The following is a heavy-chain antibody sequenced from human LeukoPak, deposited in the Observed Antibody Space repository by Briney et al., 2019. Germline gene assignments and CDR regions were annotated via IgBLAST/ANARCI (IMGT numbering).Heavy chain of an antibody. CDR1: GFTVSSNY. CDR3: ARKMSSSWYFDY. V-gene: IGHV3-53*01. CDR2: IYSGGST. D-gene: IGHD6-13*01. J-gene: IGHJ4*02. Sequence: GGSLRLSCAASGFTVSSNYMSWVRQAPGKGLEWVPVIYSGGSTYYADSVKGRFTISRDNSKNTLYLQMNSLRAEDTAVYYCARKMSSSWYFDYWGQGTLVTVSS.